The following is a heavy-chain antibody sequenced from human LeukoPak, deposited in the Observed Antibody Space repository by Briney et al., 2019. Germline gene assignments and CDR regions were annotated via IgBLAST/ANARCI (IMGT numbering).Heavy chain of an antibody. V-gene: IGHV3-23*01. CDR1: GFTFSSYA. D-gene: IGHD3-9*01. CDR3: AKGGLTLRYFDWLLNY. J-gene: IGHJ4*02. Sequence: GGSLRLSCAASGFTFSSYAMTWVRQAPGKGLEWVPAISGSGGTTFYADSVKGRFTISRDNSENTLYLQMNSLRAEDTAVYYCAKGGLTLRYFDWLLNYWGQGTLVTVSS. CDR2: ISGSGGTT.